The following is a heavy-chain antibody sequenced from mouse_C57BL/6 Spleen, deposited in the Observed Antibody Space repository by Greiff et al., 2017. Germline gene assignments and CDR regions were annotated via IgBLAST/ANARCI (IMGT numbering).Heavy chain of an antibody. V-gene: IGHV1-64*01. D-gene: IGHD1-1*01. Sequence: QVQLQQPGAELVKPGASVKLSCKASGYTFTSYWMHWVKQMPGQGLEWIGMIHPNSGSTNYNEKFKSKATLTVDKSSSTAYMQLSSLTSEDSAVYYCARSKGSRDYAMDYWGQGTSVTVSS. J-gene: IGHJ4*01. CDR1: GYTFTSYW. CDR2: IHPNSGST. CDR3: ARSKGSRDYAMDY.